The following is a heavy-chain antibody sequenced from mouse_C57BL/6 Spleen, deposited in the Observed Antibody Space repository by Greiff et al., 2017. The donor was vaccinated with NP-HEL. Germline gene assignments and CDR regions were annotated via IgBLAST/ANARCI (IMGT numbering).Heavy chain of an antibody. J-gene: IGHJ3*01. Sequence: EVHLVESGGGLVKPGGSLKLSCAASGFTFSSYAMSWVRQTPEKRLEWVATISDGGSYTYYPDNVKGRFTISRDNAKNNLYLQMSHLKSEDTAMYYCARVGIRAWFAYWGQGTLVTVSA. CDR1: GFTFSSYA. V-gene: IGHV5-4*01. CDR2: ISDGGSYT. D-gene: IGHD2-4*01. CDR3: ARVGIRAWFAY.